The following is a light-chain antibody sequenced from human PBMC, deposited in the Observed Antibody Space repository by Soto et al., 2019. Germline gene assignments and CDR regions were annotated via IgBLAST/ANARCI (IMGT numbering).Light chain of an antibody. Sequence: QSVLTQPPSVSGSPGQSITISCTGTSSDVGGYNYVSWYQQLPGKAPKLMVYDVSNRPSGVSNRFSGSKSGNTASLTISGLQAEDDADYYCSSSTGSSSPYVFGTGTKVTVL. J-gene: IGLJ1*01. CDR3: SSSTGSSSPYV. V-gene: IGLV2-14*01. CDR1: SSDVGGYNY. CDR2: DVS.